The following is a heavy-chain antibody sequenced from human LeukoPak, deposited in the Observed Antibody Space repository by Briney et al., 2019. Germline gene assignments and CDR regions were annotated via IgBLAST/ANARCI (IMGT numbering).Heavy chain of an antibody. CDR1: GYTFTSYD. Sequence: ASVKVSCKASGYTFTSYDINWVRQATGQGLEWMGWMNPNSGNTGYAQKFQGRVTITRDTSISTAYMELSGLRSEDTAVYYCARAGYCSSTSCRSWFDPWGQGTLVTVSS. V-gene: IGHV1-8*01. CDR2: MNPNSGNT. J-gene: IGHJ5*02. D-gene: IGHD2-2*01. CDR3: ARAGYCSSTSCRSWFDP.